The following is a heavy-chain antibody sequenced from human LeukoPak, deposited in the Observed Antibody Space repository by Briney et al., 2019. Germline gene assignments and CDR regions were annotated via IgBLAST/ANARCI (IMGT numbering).Heavy chain of an antibody. J-gene: IGHJ4*02. CDR2: ISSSSYI. CDR1: GFTFSSYS. D-gene: IGHD3-22*01. V-gene: IGHV3-21*01. Sequence: PGGSLRLSCAASGFTFSSYSMNWVRQAPGKGLEWVSSISSSSYIYYADSVKGRFTISRDNAKNSLYLQMNSLRAEDTAVCYCARDYYYDSSGYYYSDYWGQGTLVTVSS. CDR3: ARDYYYDSSGYYYSDY.